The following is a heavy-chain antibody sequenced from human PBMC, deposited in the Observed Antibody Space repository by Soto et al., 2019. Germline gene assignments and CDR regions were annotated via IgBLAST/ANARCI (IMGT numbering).Heavy chain of an antibody. CDR3: ASTIAAPYYYYGMDV. CDR1: GYTFTSYG. D-gene: IGHD6-13*01. CDR2: IYPGTSDT. Sequence: GDALKIPCKGSGYTFTSYGFDWVRQSPGKALEWMGIIYPGTSDTTYTPSFQGQVTMSADKPISTAYLQWRSLKATDTAMYYCASTIAAPYYYYGMDVWGQGTTVTVSS. J-gene: IGHJ6*02. V-gene: IGHV5-51*01.